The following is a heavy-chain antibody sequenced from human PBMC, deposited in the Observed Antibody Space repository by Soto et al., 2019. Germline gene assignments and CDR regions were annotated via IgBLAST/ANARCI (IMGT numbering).Heavy chain of an antibody. CDR1: GGSISSGGYY. J-gene: IGHJ3*02. CDR3: XXXXXXXXXGFFDI. Sequence: QVQLQESGPGLVKPSQTLSLTCTVSGGSISSGGYYWSXXRQHPGKGLEWIGYIYYSGSTYYNPSLKXRXTXXXXXXXXXXXXXXXXXXXXXXXXXXXXXXXXXXXGFFDIWGQGTMVTVSS. V-gene: IGHV4-31*03. CDR2: IYYSGST.